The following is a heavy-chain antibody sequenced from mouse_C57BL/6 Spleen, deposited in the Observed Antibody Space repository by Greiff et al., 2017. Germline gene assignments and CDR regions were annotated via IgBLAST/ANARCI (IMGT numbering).Heavy chain of an antibody. J-gene: IGHJ1*03. Sequence: QVQLQQSGAELVRPGASVTLSCKASGYTFTDYEMHWVKQTPVHGLEWIGAIDPETGGTAYNQKFKGKAILTADKSSSTAYMELRSLTSEDSAVYYCTRGGDGWYFDVWGTGTTVTVSS. V-gene: IGHV1-15*01. D-gene: IGHD2-3*01. CDR3: TRGGDGWYFDV. CDR2: IDPETGGT. CDR1: GYTFTDYE.